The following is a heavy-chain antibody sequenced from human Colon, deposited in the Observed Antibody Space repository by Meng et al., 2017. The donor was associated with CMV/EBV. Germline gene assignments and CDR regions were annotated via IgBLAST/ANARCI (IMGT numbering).Heavy chain of an antibody. CDR2: ISFGGNPV. Sequence: GESLKISCAASGFTFSSYEMTWVRQAPGKGLEFISFISFGGNPVYYAGSVMGRFTVSRDNAENSVYLQMHSLRAEDTALYYCATGFGDTSSWTLFDYWGQGTLVTVSS. J-gene: IGHJ4*02. V-gene: IGHV3-48*03. CDR3: ATGFGDTSSWTLFDY. CDR1: GFTFSSYE. D-gene: IGHD6-13*01.